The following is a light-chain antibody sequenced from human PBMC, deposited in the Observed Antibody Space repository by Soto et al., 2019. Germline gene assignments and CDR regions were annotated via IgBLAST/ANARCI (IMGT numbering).Light chain of an antibody. V-gene: IGKV1-8*01. CDR1: QGISSY. CDR3: QQYYSYPRA. CDR2: AAS. J-gene: IGKJ1*01. Sequence: AIRTTQSPYSLTASTGDRVTITCRASQGISSYLAWYQQKPGKAPKLLIYAASTLQSGVPSRFSGSGSGTDFTLTISCLQSEDFATYSCQQYYSYPRAFGQGTRWIS.